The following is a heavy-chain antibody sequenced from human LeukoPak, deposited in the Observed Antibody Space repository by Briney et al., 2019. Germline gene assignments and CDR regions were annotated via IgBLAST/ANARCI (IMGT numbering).Heavy chain of an antibody. Sequence: GGSLRLSCAASGFTFSDYSMNWARQAPGKGLEWISYIGIDSGNTNYADSVKGRFTISGDKAKNSMYLQMNSLRVVDTAVYYCARDYKYAFDNWGQGTLVTVSS. D-gene: IGHD5-24*01. V-gene: IGHV3-48*01. CDR3: ARDYKYAFDN. CDR1: GFTFSDYS. J-gene: IGHJ4*02. CDR2: IGIDSGNT.